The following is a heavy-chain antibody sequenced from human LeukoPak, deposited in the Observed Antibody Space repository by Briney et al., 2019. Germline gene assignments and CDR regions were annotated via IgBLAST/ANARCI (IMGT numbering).Heavy chain of an antibody. D-gene: IGHD3-9*01. Sequence: GGSLRLSCAASGFTFSSYSMNWVRQAPGKGLEWVSSISRSSSYIYYADSVKGRFTISRDNAKNSLYLQMNSLRAEDTAVYYCARGGTYYDILTGYYNHYWGQGTLVTASA. J-gene: IGHJ4*02. CDR2: ISRSSSYI. CDR3: ARGGTYYDILTGYYNHY. V-gene: IGHV3-21*01. CDR1: GFTFSSYS.